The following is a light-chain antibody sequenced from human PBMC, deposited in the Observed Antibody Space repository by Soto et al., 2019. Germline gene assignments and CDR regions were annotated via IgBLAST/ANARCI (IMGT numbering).Light chain of an antibody. V-gene: IGKV4-1*01. J-gene: IGKJ5*01. Sequence: GERANNNCKSSQSVLDTSNNRNYLACYQQKPGQPPKLXXYWASTRESGVPGRFRGSGSGTDLTLTINGLQAEDVAVYYCQQYYSTSSITFGQGTRLEIK. CDR1: QSVLDTSNNRNY. CDR3: QQYYSTSSIT. CDR2: WAS.